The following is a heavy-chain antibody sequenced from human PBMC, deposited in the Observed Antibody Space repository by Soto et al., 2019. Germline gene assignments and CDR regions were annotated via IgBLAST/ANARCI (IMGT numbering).Heavy chain of an antibody. CDR3: ARDPWAADY. Sequence: GGSLRLSCAASGFTVSTKYMSWVRQAPGKGLEWVSVIYSGGSTFYADSVRGRFTISRDNSKNTVNLQMNSLRAEDTAVYYCARDPWAADYSGQALLVTVAS. CDR2: IYSGGST. V-gene: IGHV3-66*01. D-gene: IGHD3-16*01. CDR1: GFTVSTKY. J-gene: IGHJ4*02.